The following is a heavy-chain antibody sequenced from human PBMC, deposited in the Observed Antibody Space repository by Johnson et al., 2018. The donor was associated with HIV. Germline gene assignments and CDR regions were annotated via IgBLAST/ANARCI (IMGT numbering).Heavy chain of an antibody. Sequence: VQLVESGGALIQPGGSLRLSCAASGFRVGSNYMSWVRQAPGKGLEWVANIKPDGSEKYYVDSVKGRFTISRGNAQNSLYLQMRSLRAEDTAVYYCAKDRGTAMDNDAFDIWGQGTMVTVSS. CDR2: IKPDGSEK. D-gene: IGHD5-18*01. CDR1: GFRVGSNY. J-gene: IGHJ3*02. V-gene: IGHV3-7*01. CDR3: AKDRGTAMDNDAFDI.